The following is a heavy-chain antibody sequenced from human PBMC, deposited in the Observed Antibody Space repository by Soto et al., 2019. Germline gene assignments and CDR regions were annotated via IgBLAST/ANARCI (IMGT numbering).Heavy chain of an antibody. J-gene: IGHJ4*02. CDR2: IYYSGST. Sequence: SETLSLTCTVSGGSISSGDYYWSWIRQPPGKGLEWIGYIYYSGSTYYNPSLKSRVTISVDTSKNQFSLKLSSVTAADTAVYYCARVGTGSYFDFDYWGQGTLVTSPQ. CDR3: ARVGTGSYFDFDY. D-gene: IGHD1-26*01. V-gene: IGHV4-30-4*01. CDR1: GGSISSGDYY.